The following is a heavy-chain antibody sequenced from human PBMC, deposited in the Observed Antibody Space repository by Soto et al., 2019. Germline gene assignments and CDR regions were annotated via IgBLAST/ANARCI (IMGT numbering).Heavy chain of an antibody. CDR3: ARDRTVGATGDAFDI. D-gene: IGHD1-26*01. J-gene: IGHJ3*02. Sequence: SVKVSCKASGGTFSSYAISWVRQAPGQGLELMGGIIPIFGTANYAQKFQGRVTITAXXXXXXTXMXLXXXRSEETAVYYCARDRTVGATGDAFDIWGQGTMVTV. CDR2: IIPIFGTA. V-gene: IGHV1-69*13. CDR1: GGTFSSYA.